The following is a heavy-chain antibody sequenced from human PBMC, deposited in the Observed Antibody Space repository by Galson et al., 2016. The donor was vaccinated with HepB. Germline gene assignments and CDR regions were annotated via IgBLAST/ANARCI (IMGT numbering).Heavy chain of an antibody. CDR3: AGARYFYDRSGTAPADTRFDP. CDR1: SGSVSDSY. D-gene: IGHD3-3*01. Sequence: SETLSLTCTVSSGSVSDSYWSWIRLAPGKGLEWIGYIFWSGSTKYNPSLNSRVSISLDTSKNQVSLSLRSVTAADTAVYFCAGARYFYDRSGTAPADTRFDPWGQGTQVTVSS. J-gene: IGHJ5*02. CDR2: IFWSGST. V-gene: IGHV4-4*08.